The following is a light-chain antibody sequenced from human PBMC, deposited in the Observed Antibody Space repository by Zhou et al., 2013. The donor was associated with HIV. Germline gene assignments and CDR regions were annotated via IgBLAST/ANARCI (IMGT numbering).Light chain of an antibody. CDR3: QQYGDSPAT. J-gene: IGKJ1*01. V-gene: IGKV3D-7*01. Sequence: EIVMTQSPATLSLSPGERATLSCRASQSVSSSYLSWYQQKPGQAPRLLIYGASTRATGIPARFSGSGSGTDFTLTISRLEPEDFAVYFCQQYGDSPATFGQGTRVE. CDR2: GAS. CDR1: QSVSSSY.